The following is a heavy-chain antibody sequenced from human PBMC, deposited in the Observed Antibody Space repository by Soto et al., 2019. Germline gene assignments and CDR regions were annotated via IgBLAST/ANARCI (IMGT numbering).Heavy chain of an antibody. Sequence: PGGSLRLSCAASGFSFDDYNMHWVRQPPGKGLEWVSLISWDGSNTYYADSVKGRFTISRDNSKNSLFPQMNSLRSEDTALYYCAKDLGYYNENWGQGTLVTVSS. CDR2: ISWDGSNT. J-gene: IGHJ4*02. CDR3: AKDLGYYNEN. D-gene: IGHD1-26*01. V-gene: IGHV3-43*01. CDR1: GFSFDDYN.